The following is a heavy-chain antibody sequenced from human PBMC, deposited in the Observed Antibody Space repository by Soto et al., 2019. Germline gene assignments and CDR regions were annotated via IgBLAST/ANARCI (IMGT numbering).Heavy chain of an antibody. Sequence: QVHLVQSGAEVKKPGSSVRVSCKASGGTFSSYAINWVRQAPGQGLEWMGGIIPTFGTATHAQKFQDRVTITADESTNTAYMELSSLRSEDTAVYYCARELKRSGSEDFDIWGQGTMVTVSS. V-gene: IGHV1-69*01. D-gene: IGHD6-25*01. J-gene: IGHJ3*02. CDR3: ARELKRSGSEDFDI. CDR2: IIPTFGTA. CDR1: GGTFSSYA.